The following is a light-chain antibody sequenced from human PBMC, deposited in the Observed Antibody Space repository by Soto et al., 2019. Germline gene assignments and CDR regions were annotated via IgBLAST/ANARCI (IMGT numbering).Light chain of an antibody. CDR2: AAT. CDR3: QQSSSTPYT. CDR1: QNINTY. Sequence: DIQMTQSPSSLSASVGDRVTIGCRASQNINTYLAWFQQKPGKAPKSLIYAATNLQGGVPSRFSGTGSGTEFSLTISSLQPEDVATYYCQQSSSTPYTFGQGTKLEIK. J-gene: IGKJ2*01. V-gene: IGKV1-16*01.